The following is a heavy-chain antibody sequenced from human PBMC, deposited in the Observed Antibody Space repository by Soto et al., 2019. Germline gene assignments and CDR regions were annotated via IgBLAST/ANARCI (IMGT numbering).Heavy chain of an antibody. CDR3: ARFRSRRWNTLVGYYGMDV. D-gene: IGHD6-13*01. V-gene: IGHV1-3*01. J-gene: IGHJ6*02. Sequence: GASVKVSCKASGYTFTSYAMHWVRQAPGQRLEWMGWINAGNGNTKYSQKFQGRVTITRDTSASTAYMELSSLRSEDTAVYYCARFRSRRWNTLVGYYGMDVWGQGTTVTVSS. CDR2: INAGNGNT. CDR1: GYTFTSYA.